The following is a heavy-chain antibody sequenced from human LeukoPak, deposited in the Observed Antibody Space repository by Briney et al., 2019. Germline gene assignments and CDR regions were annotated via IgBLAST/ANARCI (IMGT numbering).Heavy chain of an antibody. CDR1: GGSISSYY. V-gene: IGHV4-59*01. Sequence: SETLSLTCTVSGGSISSYYWSWIRQPPGKGLEWIGYIYYSGSTNYNPSLKSRVTISVDTSKNQFSLKLSSVTAADTAVYYCARSLDYDFWSGYLAFDIWGQGTMVTVSS. J-gene: IGHJ3*02. CDR3: ARSLDYDFWSGYLAFDI. CDR2: IYYSGST. D-gene: IGHD3-3*01.